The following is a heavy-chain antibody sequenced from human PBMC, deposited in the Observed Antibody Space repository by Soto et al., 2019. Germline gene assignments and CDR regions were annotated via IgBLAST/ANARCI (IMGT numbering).Heavy chain of an antibody. Sequence: PGGSLRLSCTASGFTFGDYAMSWFRQAPGKGLEWVGFIRSKAYGGTTEYAASVKGRFTISRDDSKSIAYLQMNSLKTEDTAVYYCTRIKVISDSGYDYTPFDYWGQGTLVTVSS. CDR3: TRIKVISDSGYDYTPFDY. D-gene: IGHD5-12*01. CDR2: IRSKAYGGTT. CDR1: GFTFGDYA. J-gene: IGHJ4*02. V-gene: IGHV3-49*03.